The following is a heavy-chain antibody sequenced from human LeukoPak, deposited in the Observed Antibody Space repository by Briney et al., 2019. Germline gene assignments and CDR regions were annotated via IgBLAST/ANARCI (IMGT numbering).Heavy chain of an antibody. CDR2: INHSGST. CDR3: ARGGIAAAGRTYYYYGMDV. V-gene: IGHV4-34*01. J-gene: IGHJ6*02. D-gene: IGHD6-13*01. CDR1: GGSFSGYY. Sequence: PSETLSLTCAVYGGSFSGYYWSWIRQPPGKGLEWIGEINHSGSTNYNPSLKSRVTISVDTSKNQFSLKLSSVTAADTAVYYCARGGIAAAGRTYYYYGMDVWGQGTTVTVSS.